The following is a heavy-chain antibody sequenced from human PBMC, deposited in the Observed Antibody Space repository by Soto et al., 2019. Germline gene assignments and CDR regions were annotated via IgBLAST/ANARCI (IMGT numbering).Heavy chain of an antibody. V-gene: IGHV4-4*02. CDR2: IYHSGSI. J-gene: IGHJ3*01. Sequence: QVQLQESGPGLVKPSGTLSLTCAVSSGSISSTNWWSWVRQSPGKGLEWIGEIYHSGSINYNPSRMSRVTMSVDKSKTQFSLKLSSVTAADTAVYYCARDCSISRCYGRAFDVWGQGTMVTVSS. CDR3: ARDCSISRCYGRAFDV. CDR1: SGSISSTNW. D-gene: IGHD2-2*01.